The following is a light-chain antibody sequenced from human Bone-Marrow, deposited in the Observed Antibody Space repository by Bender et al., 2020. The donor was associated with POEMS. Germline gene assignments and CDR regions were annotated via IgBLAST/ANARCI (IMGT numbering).Light chain of an antibody. CDR2: AVS. Sequence: QSALTQPASVSGSPGQSIALSCTGTSSDVGGYDLVSWYQQHPGKAPKLMIYAVSTRPSGVSDRFSGSKSDNTASLTISGLQAEDEADYYCSSYTGSSTIFGTGTKVTVL. CDR1: SSDVGGYDL. CDR3: SSYTGSSTI. J-gene: IGLJ1*01. V-gene: IGLV2-14*01.